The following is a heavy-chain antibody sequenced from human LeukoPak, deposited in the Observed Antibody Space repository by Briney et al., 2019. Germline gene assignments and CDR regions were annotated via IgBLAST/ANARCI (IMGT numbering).Heavy chain of an antibody. D-gene: IGHD6-13*01. J-gene: IGHJ6*02. CDR1: GGSISSSNW. CDR3: ASYSSSWSGGGYYYYGMDV. CDR2: IYHSGST. Sequence: SGTLSLTCAVSGGSISSSNWWSWVRQPPGKGLEWIGEIYHSGSTNYNPSLKSRVTISVDKSKNQFSLKLSSVTAADTAVYYCASYSSSWSGGGYYYYGMDVWGQGTTVTVSS. V-gene: IGHV4-4*02.